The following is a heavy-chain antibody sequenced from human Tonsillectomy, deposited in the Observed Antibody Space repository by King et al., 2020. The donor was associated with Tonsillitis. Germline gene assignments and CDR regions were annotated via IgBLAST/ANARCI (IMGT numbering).Heavy chain of an antibody. CDR3: AKGVGSRGWYEYYYGMEV. Sequence: VQLVESGGGLVQPGGSLRLSCAASGFTFSSYAMSWVRQPPGKGLEWVSATSGSGGSTYYSDSVKGRFTISRDNSKNTLYLQMNSLRAEDTAVYYCAKGVGSRGWYEYYYGMEVWGQGTTVTVS. V-gene: IGHV3-23*04. D-gene: IGHD6-19*01. J-gene: IGHJ6*02. CDR1: GFTFSSYA. CDR2: TSGSGGST.